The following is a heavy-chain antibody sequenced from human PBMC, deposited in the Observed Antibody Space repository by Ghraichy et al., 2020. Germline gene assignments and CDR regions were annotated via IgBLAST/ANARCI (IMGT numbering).Heavy chain of an antibody. V-gene: IGHV4-39*01. CDR3: ASHYDILTGYSQAWGY. CDR2: IYSSGST. J-gene: IGHJ4*02. Sequence: SETLSLTCTVSGGSISSSSYYWGWIRQPPGKGLEWIGSIYSSGSTYYNPSLKSRLTIFVDTCKNQFSLKLSSVTAADTAVYYCASHYDILTGYSQAWGYWGQGTLVTVSS. CDR1: GGSISSSSYY. D-gene: IGHD3-9*01.